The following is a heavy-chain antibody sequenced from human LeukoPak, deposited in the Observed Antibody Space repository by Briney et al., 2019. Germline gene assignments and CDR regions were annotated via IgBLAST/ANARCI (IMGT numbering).Heavy chain of an antibody. CDR1: GFTFSSYA. D-gene: IGHD1-26*01. CDR3: ARVKVEGGGDY. Sequence: GGSLRLSCAASGFTFSSYAMSWVRQAPGKGLEWVSAISGSGGSTYYADSVKGRFTISRDNAKNSLYLQMNSLRAEDTAVYYCARVKVEGGGDYWGQGTLVTVSS. CDR2: ISGSGGST. J-gene: IGHJ4*02. V-gene: IGHV3-23*01.